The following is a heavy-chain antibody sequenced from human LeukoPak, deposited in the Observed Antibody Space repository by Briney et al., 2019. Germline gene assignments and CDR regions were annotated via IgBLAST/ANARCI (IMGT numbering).Heavy chain of an antibody. CDR2: IYSGGST. CDR1: GFTVSSNY. Sequence: GGSLRLSCAASGFTVSSNYMSWVRQAPGKGLEWVSVIYSGGSTYYADSVKGRFTISRDNSKNTLYLQMNSLRAEDTAVYYCTRVRAGYSYGYGAFDIWGQGTMVTVSS. CDR3: TRVRAGYSYGYGAFDI. V-gene: IGHV3-53*01. D-gene: IGHD5-18*01. J-gene: IGHJ3*02.